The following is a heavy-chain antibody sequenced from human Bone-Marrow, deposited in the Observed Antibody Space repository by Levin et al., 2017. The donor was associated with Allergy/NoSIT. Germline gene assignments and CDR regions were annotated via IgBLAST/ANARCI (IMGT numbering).Heavy chain of an antibody. D-gene: IGHD3-22*01. CDR1: GITLTGYG. CDR3: ARDLSFDSSGYRALGF. CDR2: MWDNENNK. J-gene: IGHJ4*02. V-gene: IGHV3-33*01. Sequence: GESLKISCAASGITLTGYGMHWVRQAPGKGLEWVAFMWDNENNKIYADSVKGRFTISRDNSKSTLYLQMNGLRAEDTAVYYCARDLSFDSSGYRALGFWGQGTQVTVSP.